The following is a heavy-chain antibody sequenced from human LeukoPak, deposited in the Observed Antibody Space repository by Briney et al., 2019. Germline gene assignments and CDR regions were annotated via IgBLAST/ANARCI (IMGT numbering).Heavy chain of an antibody. CDR1: GFTFSSYW. CDR3: ARHLSGVTGYTYGRGIDY. J-gene: IGHJ4*02. D-gene: IGHD5-18*01. Sequence: PGGSLRLSCAASGFTFSSYWMGWVRQAPGKGLEWVANIKKDGSEKYYVDSVKGRFTISRDNAKTPLYLQMNSLRAEDTAVYYCARHLSGVTGYTYGRGIDYWGQGTLVTVSS. CDR2: IKKDGSEK. V-gene: IGHV3-7*01.